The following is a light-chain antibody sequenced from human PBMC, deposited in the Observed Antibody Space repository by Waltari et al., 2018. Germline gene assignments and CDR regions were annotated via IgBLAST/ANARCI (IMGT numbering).Light chain of an antibody. Sequence: QSVLTQPPSASGTPGQRVTISCSGSSSNIGSNVVNWYQQVPGTTPKLLIYRNDRRPSGVPGRFSGSKSGTSASLAISGLRSEDEADYYCAAWDDKLGGRWEFGGGTKLTVL. CDR1: SSNIGSNV. J-gene: IGLJ2*01. CDR2: RND. V-gene: IGLV1-47*01. CDR3: AAWDDKLGGRWE.